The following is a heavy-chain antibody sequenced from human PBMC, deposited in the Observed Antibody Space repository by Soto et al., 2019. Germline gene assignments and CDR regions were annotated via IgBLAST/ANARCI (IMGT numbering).Heavy chain of an antibody. D-gene: IGHD3-22*01. Sequence: ASVKVSCKASGYTFTGYYMHWVRQAPGQGLEWMGWINPNSGGTNYAQKFQGRVTMTRDTSISTAYMELSRLRSDDTAVDYCASSRLYYYDSSGHRYYFDYWGQGTLVTVSS. CDR3: ASSRLYYYDSSGHRYYFDY. CDR2: INPNSGGT. V-gene: IGHV1-2*02. CDR1: GYTFTGYY. J-gene: IGHJ4*02.